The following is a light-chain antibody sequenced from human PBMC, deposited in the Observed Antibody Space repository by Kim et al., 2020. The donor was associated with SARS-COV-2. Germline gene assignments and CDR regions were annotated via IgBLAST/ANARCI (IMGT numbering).Light chain of an antibody. CDR2: AAS. V-gene: IGKV1-9*01. CDR1: HDISNY. Sequence: AACVGDSVTITHRASHDISNYLAWYQQQPGKAPHLLSSAASTLHSGVPSRFSGSGSGTDFTLTSTGLQPEDFATYYCQELNSFPPFGQGTRLEIK. J-gene: IGKJ5*01. CDR3: QELNSFPP.